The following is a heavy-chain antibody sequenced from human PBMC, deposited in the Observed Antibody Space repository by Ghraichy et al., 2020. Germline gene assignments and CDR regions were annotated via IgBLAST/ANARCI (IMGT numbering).Heavy chain of an antibody. CDR2: IYYSGST. V-gene: IGHV4-31*03. CDR1: GGSISSGGYY. J-gene: IGHJ4*02. CDR3: ARSFSMGTSYQAEN. D-gene: IGHD2-2*01. Sequence: SETLSLTCTVSGGSISSGGYYWSWIRQHPGKGLEWIGYIYYSGSTYYNPSLKSRVTISVDTSKNQFSLKLSSVTAAATAVYYCARSFSMGTSYQAENGGQGTLVTVSS.